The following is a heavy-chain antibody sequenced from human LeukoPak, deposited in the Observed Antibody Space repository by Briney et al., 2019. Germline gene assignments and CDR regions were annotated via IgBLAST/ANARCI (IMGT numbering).Heavy chain of an antibody. CDR3: AALYDILSRIAFDI. CDR2: IRYDGSNK. Sequence: GGSLRLSCAASGFTSSSYGMHWVRQAPGKGLEWVAFIRYDGSNKYYADSVKGRFTISRDNSKNTLYLQMNSLRAEDTAVYYCAALYDILSRIAFDIWGQGTMVTVSS. V-gene: IGHV3-30*02. CDR1: GFTSSSYG. D-gene: IGHD3-9*01. J-gene: IGHJ3*02.